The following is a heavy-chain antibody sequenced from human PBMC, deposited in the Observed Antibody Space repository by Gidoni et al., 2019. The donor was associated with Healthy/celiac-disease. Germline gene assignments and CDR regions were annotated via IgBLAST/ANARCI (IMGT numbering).Heavy chain of an antibody. V-gene: IGHV4-59*11. J-gene: IGHJ5*02. D-gene: IGHD3-10*01. CDR3: ARLVVGVVRGVMPSNWFDP. CDR2: IYYSGST. Sequence: QVQLQESGPGLVTPSETLPLTCTVSGRPLRSHPWRWIRQPPGKGLEWIGYIYYSGSTNYNPSLKSRVTISVDTSKNQFSLKLSSVTAADTAVYYCARLVVGVVRGVMPSNWFDPWGQGTLVTVSS. CDR1: GRPLRSHP.